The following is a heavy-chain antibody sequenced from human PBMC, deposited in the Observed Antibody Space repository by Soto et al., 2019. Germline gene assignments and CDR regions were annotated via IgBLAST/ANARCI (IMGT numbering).Heavy chain of an antibody. D-gene: IGHD3-10*01. Sequence: QVQLVESGGGVVQPGRSLRLSCAASGFTFSSYGMHWVRQAPGQGLEWVAVIWYDGSNKYYAESVKCRFTSYRDNSKNTLYLKMSSLGAEDMAVYYCARTAWELQYQMDDWGQGTLVTVSS. J-gene: IGHJ4*02. V-gene: IGHV3-33*01. CDR1: GFTFSSYG. CDR3: ARTAWELQYQMDD. CDR2: IWYDGSNK.